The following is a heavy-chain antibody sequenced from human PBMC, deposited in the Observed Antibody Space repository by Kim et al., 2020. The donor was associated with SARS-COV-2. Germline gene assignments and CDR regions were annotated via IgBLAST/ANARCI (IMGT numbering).Heavy chain of an antibody. J-gene: IGHJ4*02. Sequence: SETLSLTCAVYGGSFSGYYWSWIRQPPGKGLEWIGEINHSGSTNYNPSLKSRVTISVDTSKNQFSLKLSSVTAADTAVYYCARDLLVVPAAIAGLGYWGQGTLVTVSS. V-gene: IGHV4-34*01. CDR1: GGSFSGYY. D-gene: IGHD2-2*02. CDR2: INHSGST. CDR3: ARDLLVVPAAIAGLGY.